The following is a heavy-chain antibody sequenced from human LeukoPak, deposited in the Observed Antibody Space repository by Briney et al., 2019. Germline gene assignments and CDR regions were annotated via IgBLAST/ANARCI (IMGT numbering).Heavy chain of an antibody. CDR1: GGTLNNSA. V-gene: IGHV1-69*05. Sequence: SVKVSCKTSGGTLNNSAISWVRQAPGQGLEWLGGIMPLFGTAGYAQKFQGRVTITKDESTRTVYLEPTSLTSDDTAVYYCARDVHGDYGSGWFDPWGQGTLVSVSS. J-gene: IGHJ5*02. CDR3: ARDVHGDYGSGWFDP. CDR2: IMPLFGTA. D-gene: IGHD4-17*01.